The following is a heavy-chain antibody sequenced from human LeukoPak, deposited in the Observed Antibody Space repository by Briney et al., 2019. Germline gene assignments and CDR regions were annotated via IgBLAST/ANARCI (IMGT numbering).Heavy chain of an antibody. CDR1: GGSISNRSHF. D-gene: IGHD5-24*01. J-gene: IGHJ3*02. Sequence: SETLSLTCTVSGGSISNRSHFWGWIRQTPGKGLEWFGSIYYSGYTYYNPSLKSRVTISVDTSKNQFSLRLNSVTAADTAVYYCAREMATIYDAFDIWGQGTMVTVSS. CDR3: AREMATIYDAFDI. V-gene: IGHV4-39*07. CDR2: IYYSGYT.